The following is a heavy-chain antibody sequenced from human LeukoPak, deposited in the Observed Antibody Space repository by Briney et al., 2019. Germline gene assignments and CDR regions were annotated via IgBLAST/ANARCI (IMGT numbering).Heavy chain of an antibody. V-gene: IGHV4-59*08. D-gene: IGHD1-26*01. CDR2: IYFSGST. CDR1: GGSIGSSY. J-gene: IGHJ4*02. CDR3: ARHYSGSYSVLDY. Sequence: SETLSLTCTVSGGSIGSSYWSWIRQPPGKGLEWLGHIYFSGSTDYNPSLKSRVTISVDTSKNQFSLELSSVTAADTAVYYCARHYSGSYSVLDYWGQGTLVTVSS.